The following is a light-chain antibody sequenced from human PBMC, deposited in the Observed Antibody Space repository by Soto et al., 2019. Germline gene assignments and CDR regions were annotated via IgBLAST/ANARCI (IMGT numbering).Light chain of an antibody. CDR3: QHYNSYSEA. J-gene: IGKJ1*01. CDR2: DAS. Sequence: DIQMTQSLSTPSASVGDRVTITCLICQSMSSWLAWYQKKPGKSPKLLIYDASSLERGVPSRFSGSGSGTEFTLTISSLQPDDFATYYCQHYNSYSEAFGQGTKVDIK. CDR1: QSMSSW. V-gene: IGKV1-5*01.